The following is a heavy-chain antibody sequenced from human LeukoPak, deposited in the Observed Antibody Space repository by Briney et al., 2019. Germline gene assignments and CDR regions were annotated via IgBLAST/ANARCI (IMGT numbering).Heavy chain of an antibody. V-gene: IGHV3-7*01. D-gene: IGHD3-10*01. Sequence: GGSLRLSCAASGFTFTTYWMSWVRQAPGKGLEWVANMKQDGAEKYYVGSVKGRFTISRDNARNSLELQMNSLRVEDTSVYYCAKVAKYYYGSETYYFFEQWGQGTPVTASS. CDR3: AKVAKYYYGSETYYFFEQ. CDR2: MKQDGAEK. J-gene: IGHJ4*02. CDR1: GFTFTTYW.